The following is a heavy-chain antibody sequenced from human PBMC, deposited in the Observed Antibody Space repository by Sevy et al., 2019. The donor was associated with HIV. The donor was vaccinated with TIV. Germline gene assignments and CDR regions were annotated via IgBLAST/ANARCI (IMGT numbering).Heavy chain of an antibody. Sequence: GGSLRLSCKASGFTFGDYAMSWFRQAPGKGLEWVGFIRNKAYDGTKEYAGSVKGRFTISRDDPKCIAYPQMNSLKTEDTAVYYCTRDPTEGIAVAGNWYDPWGQGTLVTVSS. CDR3: TRDPTEGIAVAGNWYDP. V-gene: IGHV3-49*03. CDR2: IRNKAYDGTK. J-gene: IGHJ5*02. CDR1: GFTFGDYA. D-gene: IGHD6-19*01.